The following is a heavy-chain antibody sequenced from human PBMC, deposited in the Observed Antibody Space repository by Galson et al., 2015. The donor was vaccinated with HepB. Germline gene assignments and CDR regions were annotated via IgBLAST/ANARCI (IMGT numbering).Heavy chain of an antibody. CDR1: GGSISSYY. V-gene: IGHV4-59*01. Sequence: ETLSLTCTVSGGSISSYYWSWIRQPPGKGLEWIGYIYYSGSTNYNPSLKSRVTISVDTSKSQFSLKLSSVTAADTAVYYCVREGPGLYGMDVWGQGTTVTVSS. J-gene: IGHJ6*02. CDR3: VREGPGLYGMDV. CDR2: IYYSGST.